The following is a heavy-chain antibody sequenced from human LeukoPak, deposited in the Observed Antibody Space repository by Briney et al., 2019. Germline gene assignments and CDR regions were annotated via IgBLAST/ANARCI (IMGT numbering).Heavy chain of an antibody. CDR3: ARVSFCPRCHFDY. D-gene: IGHD2/OR15-2a*01. CDR2: ISPDGSSA. Sequence: GGSLRLSCAASGFSFSSYWMHWVRQAPGKGLVWVARISPDGSSALSADSVRGRFTISRDNADNTLYLQLNSLRAEDTAVYYCARVSFCPRCHFDYWGQGTLVSVSS. J-gene: IGHJ4*02. V-gene: IGHV3-74*03. CDR1: GFSFSSYW.